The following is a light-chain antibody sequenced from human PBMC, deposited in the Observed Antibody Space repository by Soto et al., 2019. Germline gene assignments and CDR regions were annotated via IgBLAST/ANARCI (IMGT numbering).Light chain of an antibody. V-gene: IGLV2-14*01. CDR2: DVS. CDR1: SSDVGDYNH. Sequence: QSALTQPASVSGSPGQWITISCTGTSSDVGDYNHVSWYQQHPGKAPKLMIYDVSHRPSGVSNRFSGSKSGNTATLTISRLQAEDGADYYCSSYTTSSTLFGGGTKLTVL. J-gene: IGLJ2*01. CDR3: SSYTTSSTL.